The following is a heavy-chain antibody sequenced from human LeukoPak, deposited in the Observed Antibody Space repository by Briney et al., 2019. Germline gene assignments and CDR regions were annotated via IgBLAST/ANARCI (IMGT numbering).Heavy chain of an antibody. CDR3: ARLARDTVVPLGDY. V-gene: IGHV4-4*02. CDR2: IYPSGST. CDR1: GGSISSSNW. Sequence: SGTLSLTCAVSGGSISSSNWWSWVRQPPGKGLEWIGEIYPSGSTNYNPSLKSRVTISVDKSKNQFSLKLSSVTAADTVVYYCARLARDTVVPLGDYWGQGTLVTVSS. D-gene: IGHD2-2*01. J-gene: IGHJ4*02.